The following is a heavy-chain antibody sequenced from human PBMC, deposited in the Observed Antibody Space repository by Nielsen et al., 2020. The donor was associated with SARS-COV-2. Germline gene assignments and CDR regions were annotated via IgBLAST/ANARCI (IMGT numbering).Heavy chain of an antibody. D-gene: IGHD4/OR15-4a*01. J-gene: IGHJ4*02. CDR1: GFNFKTYE. CDR2: ISGSGLTI. Sequence: GESLKISCAASGFNFKTYEMTWVRQAPGKGLEWISYISGSGLTIYYADSVKGRFTISRDNARNTLYLQMNSLRVEDTAVYYCARVGSYGDPEYLDYWGQGALVTVSS. CDR3: ARVGSYGDPEYLDY. V-gene: IGHV3-48*03.